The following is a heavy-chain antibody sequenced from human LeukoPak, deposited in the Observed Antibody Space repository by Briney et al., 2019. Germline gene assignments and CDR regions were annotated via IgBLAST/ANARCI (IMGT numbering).Heavy chain of an antibody. D-gene: IGHD1-26*01. CDR3: ARPYVGDNDAFDI. CDR2: IYPGDSDT. CDR1: GYSFTNYW. V-gene: IGHV5-51*01. J-gene: IGHJ3*02. Sequence: GESLKISCKGSGYSFTNYWIGWVRQMPGKGLELMGIIYPGDSDTRYSPSFQGQVTISADKSISTAYLQWSSLKASDTAIYYCARPYVGDNDAFDIWGQGTMVTVSS.